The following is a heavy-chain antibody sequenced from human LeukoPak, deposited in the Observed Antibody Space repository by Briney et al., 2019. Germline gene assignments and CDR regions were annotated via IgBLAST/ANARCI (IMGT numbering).Heavy chain of an antibody. J-gene: IGHJ4*02. D-gene: IGHD6-13*01. CDR2: IYYSGST. V-gene: IGHV4-30-4*08. CDR3: ARSSFYSSSWYFDY. Sequence: PSETLSLTCTVSGGSISSGNYYWSWIRQPPGKGLEWIGYIYYSGSTYYNPSLKSRIAISVDTSKNQFSLKLSSVTAADTAVYYCARSSFYSSSWYFDYWGQATLVTVSS. CDR1: GGSISSGNYY.